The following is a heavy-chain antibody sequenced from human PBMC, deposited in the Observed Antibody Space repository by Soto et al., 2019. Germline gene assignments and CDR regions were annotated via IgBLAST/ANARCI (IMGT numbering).Heavy chain of an antibody. CDR2: ISGNGGST. CDR3: ANRPASIPPFAY. V-gene: IGHV3-23*01. J-gene: IGHJ4*02. Sequence: PGGSLRLSRAASGFTFSNYAMSWVRQATGKGLEWVSTISGNGGSTYYADSVKGRFTISRDNSKNMLFLQINSLRDDDSAVYSCANRPASIPPFAYGGKGTPVPVPS. CDR1: GFTFSNYA. D-gene: IGHD2-2*01.